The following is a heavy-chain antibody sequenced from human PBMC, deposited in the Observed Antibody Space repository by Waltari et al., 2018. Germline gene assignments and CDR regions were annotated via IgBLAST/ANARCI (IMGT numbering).Heavy chain of an antibody. CDR1: GFTFSSYE. D-gene: IGHD2-15*01. CDR2: ISSRGSTI. Sequence: EVQLVESGGGLVQPGGSLRLSCAASGFTFSSYEMNWVRQAPGKGLGWVSYISSRGSTIYYADSVKGRFTISRDNAKNSLYLQMNSLRAEDTAVYYCARDGYSGGSIDYWGQGTLVTVSS. J-gene: IGHJ4*02. CDR3: ARDGYSGGSIDY. V-gene: IGHV3-48*03.